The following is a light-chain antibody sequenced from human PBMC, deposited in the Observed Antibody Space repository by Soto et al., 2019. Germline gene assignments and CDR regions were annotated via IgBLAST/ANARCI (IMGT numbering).Light chain of an antibody. Sequence: VMTQSPLSLPVTPGEPASISCRSSQSLLHSNGYNYLNWYLQKPGQSPQLLIYLGSNRASGVPDRFSGSGSGTDFTLKISRVEAEDVGVYYCMQALQTPRTFGPGTKVDIK. V-gene: IGKV2-28*01. CDR1: QSLLHSNGYNY. CDR3: MQALQTPRT. CDR2: LGS. J-gene: IGKJ3*01.